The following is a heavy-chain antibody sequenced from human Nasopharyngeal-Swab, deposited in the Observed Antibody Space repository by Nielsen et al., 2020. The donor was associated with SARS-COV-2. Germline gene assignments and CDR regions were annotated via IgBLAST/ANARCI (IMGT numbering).Heavy chain of an antibody. V-gene: IGHV1-58*01. J-gene: IGHJ4*02. CDR1: GFTFTSSA. CDR2: IVVGSGNT. CDR3: AAVRYSSSWYDIDY. Sequence: SVKVSCKASGFTFTSSAVQWVRQARGQRLEWIGWIVVGSGNTNYARKFQERVTITRDMSTSTAYMELSSLRSEDTAVYYCAAVRYSSSWYDIDYWGQGTLVTVSS. D-gene: IGHD6-13*01.